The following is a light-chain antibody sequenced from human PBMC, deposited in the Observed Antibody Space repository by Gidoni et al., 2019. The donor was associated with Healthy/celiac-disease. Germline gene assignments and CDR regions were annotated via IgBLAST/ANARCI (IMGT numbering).Light chain of an antibody. J-gene: IGKJ1*01. CDR3: QQYNSYSTWT. CDR2: KAS. CDR1: QSISSW. V-gene: IGKV1-5*03. Sequence: DIQMTQSPSTLSASVGDRVTITCRASQSISSWLAWYQQKPGNAPKLLIYKASSLESGVPSRFSGSGSGTEFTLTISSLQPDDFATYYCQQYNSYSTWTFXQXTKVEIK.